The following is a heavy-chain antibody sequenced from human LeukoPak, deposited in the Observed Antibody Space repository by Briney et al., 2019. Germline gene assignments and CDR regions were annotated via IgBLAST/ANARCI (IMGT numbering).Heavy chain of an antibody. Sequence: QPSETLSLTCTVSGGSISSYYWSWIRQPAGKGLEWVSAISGSGGSTYYADSVKGRFTISRDNSKNTLYLQMNSLRAEDTAVYYCAKAYYYDSSGYYYNSFYFDYWGQGTLVTVSS. CDR1: GGSISSYY. V-gene: IGHV3-23*01. D-gene: IGHD3-22*01. CDR3: AKAYYYDSSGYYYNSFYFDY. J-gene: IGHJ4*02. CDR2: ISGSGGST.